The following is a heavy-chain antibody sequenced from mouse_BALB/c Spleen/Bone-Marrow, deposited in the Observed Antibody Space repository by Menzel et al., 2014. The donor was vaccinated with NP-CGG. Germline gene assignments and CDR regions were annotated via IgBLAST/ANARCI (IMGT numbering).Heavy chain of an antibody. CDR1: GFNIKDTY. Sequence: EVQLQQSGAELVKPGASVKLSCTASGFNIKDTYMHWVKQRPEQGLEWIGRIDPANGNTKYGPKFQGKATITADTSSNTAYLQLSSLTSEDTAVYYCARNGNYGAWFAHWGQGTLVTVSA. D-gene: IGHD2-1*01. CDR2: IDPANGNT. CDR3: ARNGNYGAWFAH. V-gene: IGHV14-3*02. J-gene: IGHJ3*01.